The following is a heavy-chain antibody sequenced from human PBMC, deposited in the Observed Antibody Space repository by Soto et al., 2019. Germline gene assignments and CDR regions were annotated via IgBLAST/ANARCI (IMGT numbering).Heavy chain of an antibody. Sequence: GGSLRLSCAASGFIVSNNYMGWVRQAPGKGLEWVSTIYVGGNTFYADSVKDRFTISRDISKNTLDLQMNSLRAEDTAVYYCARDLGDFWSGYRSHYGMDVSGQGTTVTVSS. CDR2: IYVGGNT. CDR1: GFIVSNNY. V-gene: IGHV3-66*01. CDR3: ARDLGDFWSGYRSHYGMDV. J-gene: IGHJ6*02. D-gene: IGHD3-3*01.